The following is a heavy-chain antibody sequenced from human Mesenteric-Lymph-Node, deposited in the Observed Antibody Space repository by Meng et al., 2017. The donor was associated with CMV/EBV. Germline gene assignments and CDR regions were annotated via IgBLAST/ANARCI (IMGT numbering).Heavy chain of an antibody. Sequence: KASGYTCTDYYIHWVRQAPGQGLEWMGRIIPILGIANYAQKFQGRVTITADKSTSTAYMELSSLRSEDTAVYYCASPPAPAAEYFQHWGQGTLVTVSS. J-gene: IGHJ1*01. CDR2: IIPILGIA. CDR1: GYTCTDYY. CDR3: ASPPAPAAEYFQH. V-gene: IGHV1-69*02. D-gene: IGHD2-2*01.